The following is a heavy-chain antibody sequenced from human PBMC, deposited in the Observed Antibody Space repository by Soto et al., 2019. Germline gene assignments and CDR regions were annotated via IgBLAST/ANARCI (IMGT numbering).Heavy chain of an antibody. CDR2: ISWDGGST. D-gene: IGHD2-15*01. J-gene: IGHJ6*02. CDR3: AKVSEGYSGGMDV. Sequence: GVTLRLSCSASGFTFDDYAMHSDRQAPGKGLEWVSLISWDGGSTYYADSVKGRFTISRDNSKNSLYLQMNSLRAEDTALYYCAKVSEGYSGGMDVWGQGTTVTVSS. V-gene: IGHV3-43D*04. CDR1: GFTFDDYA.